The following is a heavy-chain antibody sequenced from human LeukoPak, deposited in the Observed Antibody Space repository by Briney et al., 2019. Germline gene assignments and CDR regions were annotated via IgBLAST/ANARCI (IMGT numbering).Heavy chain of an antibody. V-gene: IGHV3-21*01. CDR3: ARAGDYGDFFDY. D-gene: IGHD4-17*01. CDR1: GFTFSSYS. Sequence: GGSLRLSCAASGFTFSSYSMNWVRQAPGKGLEWVSSVSSSSSYIYYADSVKGRFTISRDNAKNSLYLQMNSLRAEDTAVYYCARAGDYGDFFDYWGQGTLVTVSS. CDR2: VSSSSSYI. J-gene: IGHJ4*02.